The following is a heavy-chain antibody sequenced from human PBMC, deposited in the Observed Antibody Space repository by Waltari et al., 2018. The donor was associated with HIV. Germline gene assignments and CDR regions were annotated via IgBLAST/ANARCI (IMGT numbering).Heavy chain of an antibody. CDR1: GGSISNYY. CDR2: IYYSGSP. CDR3: SGGGRGYCSGGTCLGHWFDP. Sequence: QVQLQESGPGLVKPSETLSLTCTVPGGSISNYYWSWIRQPPGKGLEWIWNIYYSGSPNYDPSLQSRVTISVDTSMTRFSLKLSSLTAADTAVYYCSGGGRGYCSGGTCLGHWFDPWGQGTLVTVSS. V-gene: IGHV4-59*01. J-gene: IGHJ5*02. D-gene: IGHD2-15*01.